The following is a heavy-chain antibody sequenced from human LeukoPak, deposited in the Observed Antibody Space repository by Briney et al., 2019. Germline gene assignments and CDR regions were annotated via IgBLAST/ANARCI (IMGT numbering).Heavy chain of an antibody. J-gene: IGHJ4*02. V-gene: IGHV3-48*01. CDR3: AKRDGYYDSSGYYPHDY. CDR2: ISKSSSTI. Sequence: GGSLRLSCAASGFTFSGYSMNWVRQAPGKGLEWVSYISKSSSTIYYADSVKGRFTISRDNAKNSLYLQMNSLGAEDTAVYYCAKRDGYYDSSGYYPHDYWGQGTLVTVSS. D-gene: IGHD3-22*01. CDR1: GFTFSGYS.